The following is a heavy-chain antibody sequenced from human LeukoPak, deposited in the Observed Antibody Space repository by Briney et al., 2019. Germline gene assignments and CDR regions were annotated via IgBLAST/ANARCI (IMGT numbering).Heavy chain of an antibody. CDR3: ARDQYSGDSVVVPAAMWY. V-gene: IGHV3-48*04. CDR1: GFTFSSYS. J-gene: IGHJ4*02. Sequence: GGSLRLSCAASGFTFSSYSMNWVRQAPGKGLEWLSYISSSSSTIYYADSVKGRFTISRDNAKNSLYLQMNSLRAEDTAVYYCARDQYSGDSVVVPAAMWYWGQGTLVTVSS. D-gene: IGHD2-2*01. CDR2: ISSSSSTI.